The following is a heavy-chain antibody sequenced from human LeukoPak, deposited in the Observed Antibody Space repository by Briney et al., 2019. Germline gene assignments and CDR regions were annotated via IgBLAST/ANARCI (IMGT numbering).Heavy chain of an antibody. J-gene: IGHJ4*02. V-gene: IGHV3-21*04. CDR1: GFTFSSYS. Sequence: GSLRLSCAASGFTFSSYSMNWVRQAPGKGLEWVSSISSSSSYIYYADSVKGRFTISRDNAKNTLYLQMNSLRAEDTAVYYCAKVPWVVVVAVAPFFDYWGQGTLVAVSS. CDR2: ISSSSSYI. D-gene: IGHD2-15*01. CDR3: AKVPWVVVVAVAPFFDY.